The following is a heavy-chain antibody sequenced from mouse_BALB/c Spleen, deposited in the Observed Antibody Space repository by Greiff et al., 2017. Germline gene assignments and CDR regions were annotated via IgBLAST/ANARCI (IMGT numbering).Heavy chain of an antibody. Sequence: ESGPGLVKPSQSLSLTCSVTGYSITSGYYWNWIRQFPGNKLEWMGYISYDGSNNYNPSLKNRISITRDTSKNQFFLKLNSVTTEDTATYYCASRIGGYFDVWGAGTTVTVSS. CDR2: ISYDGSN. J-gene: IGHJ1*01. CDR1: GYSITSGYY. V-gene: IGHV3-6*02. CDR3: ASRIGGYFDV.